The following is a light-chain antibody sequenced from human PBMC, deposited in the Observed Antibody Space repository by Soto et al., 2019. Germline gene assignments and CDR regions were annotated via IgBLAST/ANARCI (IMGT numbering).Light chain of an antibody. CDR1: QSISPW. CDR2: KTS. V-gene: IGKV1-5*03. Sequence: DIQMTQSPSTLSASVGDRVTITCRASQSISPWLAWYQQKPGKAPKVLIYKTSTLQSGVPSRFSGSGSGTESTLTISSLQPDDFASYYCQHYKTYSRTFGQGTKVEI. J-gene: IGKJ1*01. CDR3: QHYKTYSRT.